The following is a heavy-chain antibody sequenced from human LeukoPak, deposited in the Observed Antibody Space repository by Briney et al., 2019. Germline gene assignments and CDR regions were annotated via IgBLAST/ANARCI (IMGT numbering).Heavy chain of an antibody. CDR3: AREKGDTMVRGVIIESRWFDP. Sequence: ASVKVSCKASGYTFTYRYLHWVRQAPGQALEWMGWITPFNGNTNYAQKFQDRVTITRDRSMSTAYMELSSLRSEDTAVYYCAREKGDTMVRGVIIESRWFDPWGQGTLVTVSS. CDR1: GYTFTYRY. CDR2: ITPFNGNT. V-gene: IGHV1-45*02. D-gene: IGHD3-10*01. J-gene: IGHJ5*02.